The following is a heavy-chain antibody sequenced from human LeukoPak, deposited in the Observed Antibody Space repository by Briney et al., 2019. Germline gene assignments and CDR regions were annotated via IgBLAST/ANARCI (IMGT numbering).Heavy chain of an antibody. CDR1: GGSFSGCY. CDR3: ARRRGEYSGYDSHRRPTYYFDY. Sequence: SETLSLTCAVYGGSFSGCYWSWIRQPPGKGLEWIGEINHSGSTNYNPSLKSRVTISVDTSKNQFSLKLSSVTAADTAVYYCARRRGEYSGYDSHRRPTYYFDYWGQGTLVTVSS. V-gene: IGHV4-34*01. J-gene: IGHJ4*02. D-gene: IGHD5-12*01. CDR2: INHSGST.